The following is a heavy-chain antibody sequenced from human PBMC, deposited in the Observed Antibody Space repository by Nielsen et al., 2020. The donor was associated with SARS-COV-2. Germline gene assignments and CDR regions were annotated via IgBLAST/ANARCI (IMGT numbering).Heavy chain of an antibody. V-gene: IGHV1-46*01. CDR2: INPSGGST. CDR1: GYTFTSYY. D-gene: IGHD6-13*01. CDR3: ARDTTYAPHQGQLGY. Sequence: ASVKVSCKASGYTFTSYYMHWVRQAPGQGLEWMGIINPSGGSTSYAQKFQGRVTMTRDTSTSTVYMELSSLRFEDTAVYYCARDTTYAPHQGQLGYWGQGTLVTVSS. J-gene: IGHJ4*02.